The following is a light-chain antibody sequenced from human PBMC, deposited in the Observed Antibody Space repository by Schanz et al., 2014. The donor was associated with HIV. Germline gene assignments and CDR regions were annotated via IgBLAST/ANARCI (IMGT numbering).Light chain of an antibody. CDR1: NIEDKS. CDR2: YDN. J-gene: IGLJ3*02. CDR3: QVWDSTTNQWG. V-gene: IGLV3-21*04. Sequence: SYELTQPPSVSVAPGKTASITCGGNNIEDKSVHWYQQRPGQAPVVIIYYDNDRPSGIPERFSGSNSGNEATLTIARVEAGDEGEYYCQVWDSTTNQWGCGGGTKRTVL.